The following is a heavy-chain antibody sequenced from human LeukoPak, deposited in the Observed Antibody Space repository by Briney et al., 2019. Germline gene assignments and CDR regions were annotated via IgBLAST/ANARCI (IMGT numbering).Heavy chain of an antibody. V-gene: IGHV5-51*01. CDR2: IYPGDSDT. D-gene: IGHD6-13*01. J-gene: IGHJ6*02. Sequence: KRGESLKISCKGSGYSFTSYWIGWVRQMPGKGLEWMGIIYPGDSDTRYSPSFQGQVTISADKSISTAYLQWSSLKASDTAMYYCARGGYSSRQSLYGMDVWGQGTTVTVSS. CDR1: GYSFTSYW. CDR3: ARGGYSSRQSLYGMDV.